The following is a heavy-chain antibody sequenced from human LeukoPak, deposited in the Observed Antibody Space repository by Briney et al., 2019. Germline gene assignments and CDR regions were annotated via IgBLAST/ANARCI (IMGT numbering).Heavy chain of an antibody. CDR1: GGTFSSYA. D-gene: IGHD3-22*01. CDR3: ARGGRYYYDSSGYYDY. Sequence: SVTVSCKASGGTFSSYAISWVRQAPGQGLEWMGGIIPIFGIANYAQKLQGRVTITADKSTSTAYMELSSLRSEDTAVYYCARGGRYYYDSSGYYDYWGQGTLVTVSS. V-gene: IGHV1-69*17. J-gene: IGHJ4*02. CDR2: IIPIFGIA.